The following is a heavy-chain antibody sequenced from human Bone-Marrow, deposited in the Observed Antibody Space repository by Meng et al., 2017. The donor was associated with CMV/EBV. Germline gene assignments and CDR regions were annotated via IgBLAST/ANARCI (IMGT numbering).Heavy chain of an antibody. CDR3: ARGNGVRGNWFDP. CDR2: INPNSGGT. V-gene: IGHV1-2*02. CDR1: GYTFIAYY. D-gene: IGHD2-8*01. J-gene: IGHJ5*02. Sequence: ASVKVSCKASGYTFIAYYIYWVRQAPGQGLEWMGWINPNSGGTNYAQKFQGRVTMTRDTSISTAYMELSRLRSDDTAVYYCARGNGVRGNWFDPWGQGTLVTVSS.